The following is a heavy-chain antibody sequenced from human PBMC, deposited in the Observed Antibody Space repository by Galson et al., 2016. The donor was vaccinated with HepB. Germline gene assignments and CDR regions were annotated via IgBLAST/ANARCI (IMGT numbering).Heavy chain of an antibody. J-gene: IGHJ6*02. CDR2: ISWNSGSI. Sequence: SLRLSCAASGFTFDEYAMHWVRQVPGKGLEWVSGISWNSGSIGYADSVQGRFTISRDNAKNSLYLQMNSLTAEDTALYHCARSYGSGKFPNIQYYWYYGLDVWGQGTTVVVSS. CDR3: ARSYGSGKFPNIQYYWYYGLDV. V-gene: IGHV3-9*01. CDR1: GFTFDEYA. D-gene: IGHD3-10*01.